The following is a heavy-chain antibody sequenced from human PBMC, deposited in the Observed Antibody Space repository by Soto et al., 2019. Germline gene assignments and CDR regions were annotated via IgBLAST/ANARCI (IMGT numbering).Heavy chain of an antibody. J-gene: IGHJ4*02. CDR3: VKRSVFALKSFFDY. CDR1: GFTFSSYA. CDR2: ISSNGGST. Sequence: GGCLRFSCSASGFTFSSYAMHWVRQARGKGLEYVSAISSNGGSTYYADCVKGRLNISRDNSKNTLYPHMSSLKAENTAVYYCVKRSVFALKSFFDYWGQGTLVTVSS. V-gene: IGHV3-64D*06. D-gene: IGHD3-16*01.